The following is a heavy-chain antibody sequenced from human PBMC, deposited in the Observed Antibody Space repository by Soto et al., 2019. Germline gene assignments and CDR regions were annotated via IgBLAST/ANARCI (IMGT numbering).Heavy chain of an antibody. CDR3: ARDRRDCSSTSCRPRGMDV. CDR2: IYYSGNT. D-gene: IGHD2-2*01. CDR1: GGPISSYY. Sequence: SETRSLTWTVSGGPISSYYWSWIRQPPGKGLEWIGYIYYSGNTNYNPSLKSRVTISVDTSKNQFSLKLSSVTAADTAVYYCARDRRDCSSTSCRPRGMDVWGQGTTVTVSS. J-gene: IGHJ6*02. V-gene: IGHV4-59*01.